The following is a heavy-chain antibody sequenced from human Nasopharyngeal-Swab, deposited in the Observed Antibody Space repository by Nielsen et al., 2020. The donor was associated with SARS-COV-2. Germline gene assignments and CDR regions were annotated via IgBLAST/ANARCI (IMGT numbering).Heavy chain of an antibody. V-gene: IGHV1-69*13. CDR3: ASYSGSKLGVDAFDI. J-gene: IGHJ3*02. CDR2: IIPIFGTA. D-gene: IGHD1-26*01. Sequence: SVKVSCKASGGTFSSYAINWVRQAPGQGLEWMGGIIPIFGTANYAQKFQGRVTITADESTSTAYMELSSLRSDDTAVYYCASYSGSKLGVDAFDIWGQGTMVTVSS. CDR1: GGTFSSYA.